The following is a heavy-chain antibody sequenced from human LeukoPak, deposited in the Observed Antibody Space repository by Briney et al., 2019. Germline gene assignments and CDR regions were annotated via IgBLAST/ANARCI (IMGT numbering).Heavy chain of an antibody. CDR3: ARDTTGYFDY. CDR2: ISYDGSNK. D-gene: IGHD1-14*01. J-gene: IGHJ4*02. CDR1: GFTFSSYA. V-gene: IGHV3-30*04. Sequence: PGGSLRLSCAASGFTFSSYAMPWVRQAPGKGLEWVAVISYDGSNKYYADSVKGRFTISRDNSKNTLYLQMNSLRAEDTAVYYCARDTTGYFDYWGQGTLVTVSS.